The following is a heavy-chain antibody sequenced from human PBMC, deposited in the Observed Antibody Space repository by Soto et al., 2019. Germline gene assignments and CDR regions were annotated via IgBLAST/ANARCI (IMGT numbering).Heavy chain of an antibody. Sequence: GGSLRLSCAASGFTFSDYYMSWIRQAPGKGLEWVSYISSSGSTIYYADSVKGRFTISRDNAKNSLYLQMNSLRAEDTAVYYCARYTKDYGDYDHVVFDYWGQGTLVTVSS. V-gene: IGHV3-11*01. CDR2: ISSSGSTI. CDR1: GFTFSDYY. D-gene: IGHD4-17*01. CDR3: ARYTKDYGDYDHVVFDY. J-gene: IGHJ4*02.